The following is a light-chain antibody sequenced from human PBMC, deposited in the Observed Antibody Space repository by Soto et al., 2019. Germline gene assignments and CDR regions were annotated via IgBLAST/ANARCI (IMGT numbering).Light chain of an antibody. V-gene: IGKV1-39*01. Sequence: DIPMTQSPSSLSASVGDRVTITCRASQSISSYLNWYQQKPGKAPKLLIYAASSLQSGVPLRFSGSGSGTDFTLTISSLQPEDFATYYCQQSYSTPWTFGQGTKVEIK. CDR2: AAS. CDR3: QQSYSTPWT. J-gene: IGKJ1*01. CDR1: QSISSY.